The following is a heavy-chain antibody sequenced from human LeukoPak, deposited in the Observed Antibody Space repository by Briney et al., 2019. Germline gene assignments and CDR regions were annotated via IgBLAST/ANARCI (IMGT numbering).Heavy chain of an antibody. Sequence: PGGSLRLSCAASGFTFSSYWMSWVRQAPGKGLEWVANIKQDGSEKYYVDSVKGRFTISRDNAKNSLYLQMNSLRAEDTALYYCARGGITIFGVVQFDYWGQGTLVTVSS. CDR3: ARGGITIFGVVQFDY. D-gene: IGHD3-3*01. CDR2: IKQDGSEK. J-gene: IGHJ4*02. V-gene: IGHV3-7*03. CDR1: GFTFSSYW.